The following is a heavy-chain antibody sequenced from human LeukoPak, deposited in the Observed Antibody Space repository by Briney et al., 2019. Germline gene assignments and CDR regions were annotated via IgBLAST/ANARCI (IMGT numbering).Heavy chain of an antibody. J-gene: IGHJ4*02. CDR3: ARATMGRGATYDY. Sequence: PGGSLRLSCAASGFTFISYWMHWVRQAPGKGLVWVSRINTDGSSTTYADSVKGRFTISIDNDKNTLYLQMNSLRAEDTAVYYCARATMGRGATYDYWGQGTLVTVSS. V-gene: IGHV3-74*01. D-gene: IGHD3-10*01. CDR2: INTDGSST. CDR1: GFTFISYW.